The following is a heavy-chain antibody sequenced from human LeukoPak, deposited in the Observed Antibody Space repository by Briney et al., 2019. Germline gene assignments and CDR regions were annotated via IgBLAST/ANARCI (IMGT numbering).Heavy chain of an antibody. D-gene: IGHD4-11*01. Sequence: GGSLRLSCAASGFTFSSYWMSWVRQAPGKGLEWVANIKQDGSEKYYVDSVKGRFTISRDNAKNSLYLQMNSLRAEDTAVYYCARDNSNYFYYMDVWGKGTTVTVSS. J-gene: IGHJ6*03. CDR1: GFTFSSYW. V-gene: IGHV3-7*01. CDR3: ARDNSNYFYYMDV. CDR2: IKQDGSEK.